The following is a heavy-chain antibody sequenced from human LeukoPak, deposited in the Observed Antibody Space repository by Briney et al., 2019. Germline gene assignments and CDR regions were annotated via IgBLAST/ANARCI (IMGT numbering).Heavy chain of an antibody. CDR2: ISCSGSTI. D-gene: IGHD6-19*01. Sequence: GGSLRLSCAASGFTFSDYYMSWIRQAPGKGLEWVSYISCSGSTIYYADSVKGRFTISRDNAKNSLYLQMNSLRAEDTAVYYCARERPRGWYFDYWGQGTLVTVSS. V-gene: IGHV3-11*04. J-gene: IGHJ4*02. CDR3: ARERPRGWYFDY. CDR1: GFTFSDYY.